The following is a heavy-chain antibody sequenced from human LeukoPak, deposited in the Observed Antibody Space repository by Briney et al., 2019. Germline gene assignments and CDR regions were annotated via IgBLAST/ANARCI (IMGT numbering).Heavy chain of an antibody. J-gene: IGHJ4*02. CDR1: GFTFDDYG. V-gene: IGHV3-20*04. CDR2: INWNGGST. D-gene: IGHD2-2*01. Sequence: PGGSLRLSCAASGFTFDDYGMSWVRQAPGKGLEWVSGINWNGGSTGYADSVKGRFTISRDNAKNSLYLQMNSLRAEDTALYYCASQSPILCHTPRCLGPFDYWGQGTLVTVSS. CDR3: ASQSPILCHTPRCLGPFDY.